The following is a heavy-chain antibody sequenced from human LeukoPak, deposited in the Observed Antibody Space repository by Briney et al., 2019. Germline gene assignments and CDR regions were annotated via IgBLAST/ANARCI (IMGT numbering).Heavy chain of an antibody. CDR3: AATDLGNRITMVRGVIRDY. J-gene: IGHJ4*02. D-gene: IGHD3-10*01. CDR2: ISSSSSYI. CDR1: GFTFNTYN. Sequence: GGSLRLSCEASGFTFNTYNMNWVRQAPGKGLEWVSSISSSSSYIYYADSVKGRFTISRDNAKNSLYLQMNSLRAEDTAVYYCAATDLGNRITMVRGVIRDYWGQGTLVTVSS. V-gene: IGHV3-21*04.